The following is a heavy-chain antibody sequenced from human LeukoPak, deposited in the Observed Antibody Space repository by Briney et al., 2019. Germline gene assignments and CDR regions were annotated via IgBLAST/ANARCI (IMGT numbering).Heavy chain of an antibody. J-gene: IGHJ4*02. CDR1: GFTISSNY. CDR2: IYSGGST. Sequence: GGSLRLSCAASGFTISSNYMSWVRQAPGKGLEWVSVIYSGGSTYSADSVKGSFTISRDTSKNTLYLKMNSLSAENTAVYYSARVRRYGFYFDYWGQGTLGTVSS. V-gene: IGHV3-66*01. D-gene: IGHD3-16*01. CDR3: ARVRRYGFYFDY.